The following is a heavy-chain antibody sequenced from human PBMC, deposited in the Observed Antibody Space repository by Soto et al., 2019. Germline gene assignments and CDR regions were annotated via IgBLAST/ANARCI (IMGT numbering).Heavy chain of an antibody. CDR2: IHYSGRT. Sequence: SETLSLTCAVSGGSITSGAYYWTWIRQHPGKGLEWIAYIHYSGRTYYNPSLKSRVTISVDTSKNQFSLKLSSVTAADTAVYYCARVKYLRGRITIFGVVSNWFDPWGQGTLVTVSS. D-gene: IGHD3-3*01. CDR3: ARVKYLRGRITIFGVVSNWFDP. V-gene: IGHV4-31*11. CDR1: GGSITSGAYY. J-gene: IGHJ5*02.